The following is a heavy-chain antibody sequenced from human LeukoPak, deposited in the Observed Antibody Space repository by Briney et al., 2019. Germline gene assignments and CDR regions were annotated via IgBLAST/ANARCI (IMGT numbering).Heavy chain of an antibody. CDR1: GGSITSHY. CDR3: ARDAIDGGYYMDV. Sequence: SETLSLTCTVSGGSITSHYWSWIRQPPGKGLEWLGYMSYSGFSNYNPSLKSRVTISIDTSKNQFSLKLSSVTAADTAVYYCARDAIDGGYYMDVWGRGTTVTVSS. J-gene: IGHJ6*03. CDR2: MSYSGFS. V-gene: IGHV4-59*11. D-gene: IGHD2-15*01.